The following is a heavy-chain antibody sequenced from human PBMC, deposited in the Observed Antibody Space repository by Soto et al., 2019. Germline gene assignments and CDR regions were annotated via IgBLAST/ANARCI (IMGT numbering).Heavy chain of an antibody. V-gene: IGHV5-10-1*01. CDR2: IDPSDSYT. CDR1: GYSFTSYW. CDR3: AKGFRSVVDTNYGMDV. J-gene: IGHJ6*02. D-gene: IGHD3-22*01. Sequence: PGESLKISCKGSGYSFTSYWISWVRQMPGKGLEWMGRIDPSDSYTNYSPSFQGHVTISADKSISTAYLQWSSLKASDTAMYYCAKGFRSVVDTNYGMDVWGQGTTVTVSS.